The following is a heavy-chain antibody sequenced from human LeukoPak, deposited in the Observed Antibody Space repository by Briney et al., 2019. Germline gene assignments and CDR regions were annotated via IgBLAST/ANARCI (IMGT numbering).Heavy chain of an antibody. D-gene: IGHD3-3*01. CDR3: ANYQNAFWSVFDS. CDR2: ISGSVVDT. J-gene: IGHJ4*02. Sequence: GGSLRLSCAASGFSSSSDAMSLVLQAPGKGLECVSAISGSVVDTYYSDSLKGRFTISRDNSKNKLFLEMNSLRAEDTAIYYCANYQNAFWSVFDSWGQGNLVTVSS. V-gene: IGHV3-23*01. CDR1: GFSSSSDA.